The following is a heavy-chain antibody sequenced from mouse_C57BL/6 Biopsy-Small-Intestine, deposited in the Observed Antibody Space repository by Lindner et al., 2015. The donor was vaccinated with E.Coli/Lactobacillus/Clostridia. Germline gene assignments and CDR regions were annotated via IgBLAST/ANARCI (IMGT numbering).Heavy chain of an antibody. CDR2: INPSTGGT. J-gene: IGHJ2*01. CDR1: GYSFTGYY. V-gene: IGHV1-42*01. Sequence: VQLQESGPELVKPGASVKISCKASGYSFTGYYMNWVKQSPEKSLEWIGEINPSTGGTTYNQKFKAKATLTVDKSSSTAYMQLKSLTSEDSAVYYCARREVYYFDYWGQGTTLTVSS. CDR3: ARREVYYFDY.